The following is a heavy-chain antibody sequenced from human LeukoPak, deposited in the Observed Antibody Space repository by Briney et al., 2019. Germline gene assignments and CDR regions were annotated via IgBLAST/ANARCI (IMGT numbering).Heavy chain of an antibody. CDR3: ARDSYYYDSSVVDY. CDR2: IKQDGSEK. CDR1: GFTFSSYW. Sequence: GGSLRLSCAASGFTFSSYWMSWVRQAPGKGLEWVANIKQDGSEKYYVDSVKGRFTISRDNAKNSLYLQMNSLRAEDTAVYYCARDSYYYDSSVVDYRGQGTLVTVSS. V-gene: IGHV3-7*01. D-gene: IGHD3-22*01. J-gene: IGHJ4*02.